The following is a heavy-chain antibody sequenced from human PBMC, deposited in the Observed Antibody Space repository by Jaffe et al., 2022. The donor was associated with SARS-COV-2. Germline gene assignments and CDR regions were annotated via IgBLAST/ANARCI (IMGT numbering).Heavy chain of an antibody. CDR2: INHSGST. J-gene: IGHJ6*04. CDR3: ARRPPTYIVVVPAATGHTTLDV. V-gene: IGHV4-34*01. D-gene: IGHD2-2*01. Sequence: QVQLQQWGAGLLKPSETLSLTCAVYGGSFSGYYWSWIRQPPGKGLEWIGEINHSGSTNYNPSLKSRVTISVDTSKNQFSLKLSSVTAADTAVYYCARRPPTYIVVVPAATGHTTLDVWGKGTTVTVSS. CDR1: GGSFSGYY.